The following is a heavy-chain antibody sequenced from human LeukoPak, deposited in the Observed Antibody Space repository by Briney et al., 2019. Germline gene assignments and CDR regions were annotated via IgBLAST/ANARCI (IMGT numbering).Heavy chain of an antibody. J-gene: IGHJ4*02. Sequence: SVKVSCKASGGTFSSYAISWVRQAPGQGLEWKGGIIPIFGTANYAQKFQGRVTITTDESTSTAYMELSSLRSEDTAVYYCARDVAYCSSTSCHYYFDYWGQGTLVTVSS. CDR3: ARDVAYCSSTSCHYYFDY. V-gene: IGHV1-69*05. D-gene: IGHD2-2*01. CDR1: GGTFSSYA. CDR2: IIPIFGTA.